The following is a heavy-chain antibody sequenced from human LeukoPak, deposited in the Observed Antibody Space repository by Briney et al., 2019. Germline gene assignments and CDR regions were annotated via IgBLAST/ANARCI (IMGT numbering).Heavy chain of an antibody. Sequence: KASETLSLTCTVSGYSISSDYYWGWIRQPPGKGLEWIGSIYHSGSTYYNPSLKSRVAISVDTSKNQFSLKLSSVTAADTAVYYCARGGLWIYYFDYWGQGTLVTVSS. V-gene: IGHV4-38-2*02. J-gene: IGHJ4*02. CDR3: ARGGLWIYYFDY. D-gene: IGHD5-18*01. CDR1: GYSISSDYY. CDR2: IYHSGST.